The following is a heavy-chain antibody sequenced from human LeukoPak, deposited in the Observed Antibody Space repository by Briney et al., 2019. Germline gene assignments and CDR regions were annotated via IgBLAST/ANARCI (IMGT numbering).Heavy chain of an antibody. CDR3: ARGSRGYSYGSGYYYYYMDV. CDR1: GGSISSYY. CDR2: IYYSGST. J-gene: IGHJ6*03. Sequence: PSETLSLTCTVSGGSISSYYWSWIRQPPGKGLEWIGYIYYSGSTNYNPSLKSRVTISVDTSKNQFSLKLSSVTAADTAVYYCARGSRGYSYGSGYYYYYMDVWGKGTTVTVSS. D-gene: IGHD5-18*01. V-gene: IGHV4-59*08.